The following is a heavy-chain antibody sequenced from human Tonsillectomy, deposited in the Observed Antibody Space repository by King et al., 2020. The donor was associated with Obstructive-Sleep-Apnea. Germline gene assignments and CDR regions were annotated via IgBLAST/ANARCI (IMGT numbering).Heavy chain of an antibody. CDR3: AHTWMQLWIDRGPFFDY. D-gene: IGHD5-18*01. V-gene: IGHV4-34*01. CDR2: INHSGST. CDR1: GGPFSGYY. J-gene: IGHJ4*02. Sequence: VQLQQWGAGLLKPSETLSLTCAVYGGPFSGYYWSWIRQPPGKGLEWFGEINHSGSTNYNPSLKSRVTISVDTSRNQFSLKLTSVTASDTAVYYCAHTWMQLWIDRGPFFDYWGQGTLVTVSS.